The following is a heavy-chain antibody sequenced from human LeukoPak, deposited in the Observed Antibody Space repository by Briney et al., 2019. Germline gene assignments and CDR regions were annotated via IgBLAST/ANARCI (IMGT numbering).Heavy chain of an antibody. D-gene: IGHD3-22*01. CDR1: GFTFSTYW. J-gene: IGHJ1*01. CDR2: IKSDGST. CDR3: ARAPSEIGGYYPEYFRH. Sequence: GGSLRLSCAASGFTFSTYWMHWVRQAPGKGLVGVSRIKSDGSTNYADSVKGRLTISRDNANNTLSLQMNSLRPEDTGVYYCARAPSEIGGYYPEYFRHWGQGTLVTVSS. V-gene: IGHV3-74*01.